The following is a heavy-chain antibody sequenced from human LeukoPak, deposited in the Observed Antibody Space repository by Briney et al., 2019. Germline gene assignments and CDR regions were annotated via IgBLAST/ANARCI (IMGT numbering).Heavy chain of an antibody. D-gene: IGHD5-24*01. J-gene: IGHJ4*02. V-gene: IGHV4-34*01. Sequence: SETLSLTCAVYGGSFSGYYWSWIRQPPGKGLEWIGEINNSGSNNYNTTLKRGVNISVDTYKNQFSLKLSSVTAADTAVYYCARVGRSSQRWLQYSYWGQGTLVTVSS. CDR1: GGSFSGYY. CDR3: ARVGRSSQRWLQYSY. CDR2: INNSGSN.